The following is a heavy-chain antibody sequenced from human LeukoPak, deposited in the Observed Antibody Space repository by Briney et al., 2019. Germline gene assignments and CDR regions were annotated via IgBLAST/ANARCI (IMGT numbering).Heavy chain of an antibody. CDR1: AYSISSAHY. CDR2: FHHSGNT. D-gene: IGHD7-27*01. CDR3: ARGILGNWLDP. Sequence: SETLSLTCSVSAYSISSAHYWGWIRQPPGKGLEWIGSFHHSGNTYYNPSLKSRVTISVDTSKNQFSLKLHSVTAADTAVYYCARGILGNWLDPWGQGTLVPVSS. V-gene: IGHV4-38-2*02. J-gene: IGHJ5*02.